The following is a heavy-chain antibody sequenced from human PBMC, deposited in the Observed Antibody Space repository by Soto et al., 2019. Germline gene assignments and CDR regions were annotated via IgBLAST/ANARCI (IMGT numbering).Heavy chain of an antibody. Sequence: EGQLVESGGGLVQPGRSLRLLCAVSGFTFDEYAMHWVRQRPGKSLEWVSSIGWNSGSIAYAGSVKGRFTISRDNANNSLSLQMNNLRTEDTALYYCAKGAYHFSGTDLFSFDDWCQGTLVTVSS. J-gene: IGHJ4*02. CDR1: GFTFDEYA. CDR2: IGWNSGSI. CDR3: AKGAYHFSGTDLFSFDD. D-gene: IGHD1-26*01. V-gene: IGHV3-9*01.